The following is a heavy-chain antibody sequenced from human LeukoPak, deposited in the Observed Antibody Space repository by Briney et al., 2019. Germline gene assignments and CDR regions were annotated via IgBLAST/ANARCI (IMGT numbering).Heavy chain of an antibody. D-gene: IGHD2-21*01. CDR2: ISYYGSNK. CDR3: ARTVVVTYYYGMDV. V-gene: IGHV3-30-3*01. J-gene: IGHJ6*02. Sequence: GRSLRLSCAASGFTLSSYAMHGVRGAPDEGLEWVAVISYYGSNKYYTHSVRGRLTISRDHSKNTLYLQMNSLRAEDTAVYYCARTVVVTYYYGMDVWGQGTTVTVSS. CDR1: GFTLSSYA.